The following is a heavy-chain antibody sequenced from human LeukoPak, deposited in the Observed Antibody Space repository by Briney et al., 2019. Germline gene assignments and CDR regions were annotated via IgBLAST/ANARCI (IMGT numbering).Heavy chain of an antibody. J-gene: IGHJ4*02. V-gene: IGHV4-4*02. CDR2: IYHSGST. D-gene: IGHD1-7*01. CDR1: GGSISSSNW. Sequence: PSGTLSLTCAVSGGSISSSNWWSWIRQPPGKGLEWIGEIYHSGSTNYNPSLKSRVTISVDTSKNQFSLKLSSVTAADTAVYYCARSSRELGGYAPWELMPPFDYWGQGTLVTVSS. CDR3: ARSSRELGGYAPWELMPPFDY.